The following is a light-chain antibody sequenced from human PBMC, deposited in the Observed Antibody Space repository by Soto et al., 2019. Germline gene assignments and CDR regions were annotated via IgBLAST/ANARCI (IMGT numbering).Light chain of an antibody. Sequence: DVVMSQSPLSLPVTPGESASISCRSSQSLLHVNGYNYLDWYVQKPGQSPQLLIYFGYIRASGGHDRCSGSGSGTEFTLKISRVEAEDVGVYYCMQDLETPFTFGPGTTVDIK. CDR3: MQDLETPFT. V-gene: IGKV2-28*01. CDR1: QSLLHVNGYNY. J-gene: IGKJ3*01. CDR2: FGY.